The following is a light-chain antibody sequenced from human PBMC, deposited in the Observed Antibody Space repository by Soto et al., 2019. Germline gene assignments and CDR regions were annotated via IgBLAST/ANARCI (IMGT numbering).Light chain of an antibody. J-gene: IGLJ1*01. V-gene: IGLV2-14*01. Sequence: QSALTQPASVSGSPGQSITISCTGTSSDIGNYNYVSWYQQHPGKAPKIIIYEVNNRPSGVSNRFSGSKSDNTASLTISGLQAEDEADYYCSSYTTVNTLVSFGTGTKLTVL. CDR3: SSYTTVNTLVS. CDR1: SSDIGNYNY. CDR2: EVN.